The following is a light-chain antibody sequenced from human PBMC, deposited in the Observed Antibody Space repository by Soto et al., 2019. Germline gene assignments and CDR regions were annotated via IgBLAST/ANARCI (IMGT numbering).Light chain of an antibody. Sequence: DIQMTQSPSSLSASVGDKVTITWRASQGISNYLAWYQQKPGKVPKLLIYAASTLQSGVPSRFSGSGSGTDFTLTISSLQPEDVATYYRQKYNSAPFTFGPGTKVDIK. CDR3: QKYNSAPFT. CDR2: AAS. CDR1: QGISNY. J-gene: IGKJ3*01. V-gene: IGKV1-27*01.